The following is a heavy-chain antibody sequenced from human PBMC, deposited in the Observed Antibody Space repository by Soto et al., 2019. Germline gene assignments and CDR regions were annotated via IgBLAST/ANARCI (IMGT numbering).Heavy chain of an antibody. J-gene: IGHJ4*02. CDR2: ISSSSSTI. D-gene: IGHD5-12*01. Sequence: GGSLRLSCAASGFTFSSYSMNWVRQAPGKGLEWVSYISSSSSTIYYADSVKGRFTISRDNAKNSLYLQMNSLRAEDTAVYYCARDRSVATIWRGRDDYWGQGTLVTVSS. V-gene: IGHV3-48*01. CDR3: ARDRSVATIWRGRDDY. CDR1: GFTFSSYS.